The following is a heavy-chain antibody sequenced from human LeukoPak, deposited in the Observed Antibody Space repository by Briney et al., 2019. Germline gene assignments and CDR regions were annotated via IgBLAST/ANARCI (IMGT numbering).Heavy chain of an antibody. CDR1: GYSFTGYY. V-gene: IGHV1-18*04. D-gene: IGHD5-18*01. Sequence: ASVKVSCKASGYSFTGYYMHWVRQAPGQGLEWMGWISAYNGNTNYAQKLQGRVTMTTDTSTSTAYMELRSLRSDDTAVYYCARGGGEYSYGSFDYWGQGTLVTVSS. CDR3: ARGGGEYSYGSFDY. J-gene: IGHJ4*02. CDR2: ISAYNGNT.